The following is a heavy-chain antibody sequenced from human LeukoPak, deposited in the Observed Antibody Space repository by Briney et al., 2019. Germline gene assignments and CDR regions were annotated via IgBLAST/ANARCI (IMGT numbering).Heavy chain of an antibody. D-gene: IGHD2-2*01. Sequence: GGSPRLSCAASGFTFSSYGMHRVRQAPGKGLEWGAVIWYDGSNKYYADSVKGRFTISRDNSKNTLYLQMNSLRAEDTAVYYCAKDEYCSSTSCYAVGYWGQGTLVTVSS. CDR1: GFTFSSYG. CDR2: IWYDGSNK. V-gene: IGHV3-33*06. J-gene: IGHJ4*02. CDR3: AKDEYCSSTSCYAVGY.